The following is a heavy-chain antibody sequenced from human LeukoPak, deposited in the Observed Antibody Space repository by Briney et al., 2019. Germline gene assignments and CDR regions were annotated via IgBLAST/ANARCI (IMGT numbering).Heavy chain of an antibody. Sequence: GGSLRLSCAASGFTFSSYAMSWVRQAPGKGLEWVSAISGSGGRTYYADSVKGRFTISRDNSKNTLYLQMNSLRAEDAAVYFCARDYAGSPDYWGQGTLVTVSA. V-gene: IGHV3-23*01. J-gene: IGHJ4*02. CDR2: ISGSGGRT. D-gene: IGHD3-10*01. CDR1: GFTFSSYA. CDR3: ARDYAGSPDY.